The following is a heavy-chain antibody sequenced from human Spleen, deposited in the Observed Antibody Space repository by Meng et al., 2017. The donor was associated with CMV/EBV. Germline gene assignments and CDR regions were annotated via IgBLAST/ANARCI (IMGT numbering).Heavy chain of an antibody. CDR2: INPNSGGT. CDR3: ARAGLGIVIEPRTMPGETYYFSSLDV. V-gene: IGHV1-2*02. Sequence: ASVKVSCKASGYKFFNYGITWVRQAPGQGLEWMGWINPNSGGTKYAQNFQGRVTMIRDTSFSTAYMELSSMRSDDTAVYYCARAGLGIVIEPRTMPGETYYFSSLDVWGQGTTVTVSS. J-gene: IGHJ6*02. CDR1: GYKFFNYG. D-gene: IGHD2/OR15-2a*01.